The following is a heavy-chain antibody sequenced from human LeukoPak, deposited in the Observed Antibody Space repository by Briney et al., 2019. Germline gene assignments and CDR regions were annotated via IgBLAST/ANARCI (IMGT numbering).Heavy chain of an antibody. J-gene: IGHJ6*02. CDR3: AREGACYGMDV. V-gene: IGHV1-69*04. CDR1: GGTFSSYA. Sequence: GASVKVSCKASGGTFSSYAISWVRQAPGQGLEWMGRIIPILGIANYAQKFQGRVTITADKSTSTAYMELSSLRSEDTAVYYCAREGACYGMDVWGQGTTVTVSS. CDR2: IIPILGIA. D-gene: IGHD1-26*01.